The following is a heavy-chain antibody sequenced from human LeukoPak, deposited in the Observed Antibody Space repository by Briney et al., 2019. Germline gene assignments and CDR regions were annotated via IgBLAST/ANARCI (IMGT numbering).Heavy chain of an antibody. Sequence: PSETLSLTCTVSGDSISGYYWSWVRQPPGKGLEWIGNIYYSGSTNYNPSLKSRVSISLDMSKNQFSLKLNSVTAADTAVYYCAREEQWLVRLPDYWGQGTLVTVSS. CDR3: AREEQWLVRLPDY. J-gene: IGHJ4*02. V-gene: IGHV4-59*01. CDR1: GDSISGYY. CDR2: IYYSGST. D-gene: IGHD6-19*01.